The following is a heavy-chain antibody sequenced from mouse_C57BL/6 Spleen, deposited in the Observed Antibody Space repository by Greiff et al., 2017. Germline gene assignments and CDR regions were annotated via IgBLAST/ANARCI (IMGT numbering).Heavy chain of an antibody. D-gene: IGHD2-1*01. V-gene: IGHV1-54*01. CDR1: GYAFTNYL. Sequence: VLLVESGAELVRPGTSVKVSCKASGYAFTNYLIAWVKQRPGQGLEWIGLINPGSGCTNYNEKFKGKATLTADKSSSTAYMQLSSLTSEDSAVYFSARSYGNYEYIDVWGTGTTVTVSS. J-gene: IGHJ1*03. CDR2: INPGSGCT. CDR3: ARSYGNYEYIDV.